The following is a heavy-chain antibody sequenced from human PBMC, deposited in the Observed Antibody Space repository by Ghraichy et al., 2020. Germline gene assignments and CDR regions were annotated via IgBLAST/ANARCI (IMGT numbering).Heavy chain of an antibody. CDR1: GFTFSSYG. Sequence: LSLTCAASGFTFSSYGMHWVRQAPGKGLEWVAFIRYDGSNKYYADSVKGRFTISRDNSKNTLYLQMNSLRAEDTAVYYCAKDRRYYGSGTDAFDIWGQGTMVTVSS. V-gene: IGHV3-30*02. CDR3: AKDRRYYGSGTDAFDI. D-gene: IGHD3-10*01. CDR2: IRYDGSNK. J-gene: IGHJ3*02.